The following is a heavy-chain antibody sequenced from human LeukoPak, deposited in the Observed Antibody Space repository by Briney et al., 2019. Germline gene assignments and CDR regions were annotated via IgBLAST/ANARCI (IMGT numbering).Heavy chain of an antibody. CDR2: ISGSGGST. J-gene: IGHJ6*03. CDR1: GFTFSSYA. V-gene: IGHV3-23*01. Sequence: GGSLRLSCAASGFTFSSYAMSWVRQAPGKGLEWVSAISGSGGSTYYADSVKGRFTISRDNSKNTLYLQMNSLRAEDTAVYYCAKVARGYYDFWSGYYSSGYYYYMDVWGKGTTVTVSS. D-gene: IGHD3-3*01. CDR3: AKVARGYYDFWSGYYSSGYYYYMDV.